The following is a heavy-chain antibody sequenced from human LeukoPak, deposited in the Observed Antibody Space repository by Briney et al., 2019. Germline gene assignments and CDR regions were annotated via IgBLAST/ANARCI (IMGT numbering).Heavy chain of an antibody. D-gene: IGHD5-12*01. J-gene: IGHJ4*02. V-gene: IGHV1-18*04. CDR3: ARDPDIVASSSYFDF. CDR1: GYTFTSYG. Sequence: ASVKVSCKASGYTFTSYGISWVRQAPGRGLEWMGWISAYNGNTNYAQKFQGRVSMTTDTSTTTAYMELRSLRSDDTAVYYCARDPDIVASSSYFDFWGRGTLVTVSS. CDR2: ISAYNGNT.